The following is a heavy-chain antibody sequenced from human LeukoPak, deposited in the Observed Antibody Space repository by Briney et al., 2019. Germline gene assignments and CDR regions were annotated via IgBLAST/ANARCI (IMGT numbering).Heavy chain of an antibody. CDR1: GFNFDDSA. Sequence: GGSLRLSCAASGFNFDDSAMHRVRQAPGKGLEWVSGIGWDSKSIIYADSVKGRFTISRDNAKRSLYLQMNSLRAEDTALYYCAKAVAAPGAFDIWGRGTVVTVSS. D-gene: IGHD6-19*01. CDR2: IGWDSKSI. J-gene: IGHJ3*02. CDR3: AKAVAAPGAFDI. V-gene: IGHV3-9*01.